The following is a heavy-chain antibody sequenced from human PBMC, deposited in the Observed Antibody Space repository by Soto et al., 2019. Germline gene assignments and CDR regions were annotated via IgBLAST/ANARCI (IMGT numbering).Heavy chain of an antibody. Sequence: PWVSLRLSCAASGFTFSSYSMNWVRQAPGKGLEWVSYISSSSSTIYYADSVKGRFTISRDNAKNSLYLQMNSLRDEDTAVYYCAREVYDILTGQRRIDYWGQGTLVTVSS. CDR1: GFTFSSYS. V-gene: IGHV3-48*02. CDR3: AREVYDILTGQRRIDY. CDR2: ISSSSSTI. D-gene: IGHD3-9*01. J-gene: IGHJ4*02.